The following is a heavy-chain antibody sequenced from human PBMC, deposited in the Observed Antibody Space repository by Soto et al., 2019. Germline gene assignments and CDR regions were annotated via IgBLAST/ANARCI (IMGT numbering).Heavy chain of an antibody. J-gene: IGHJ4*02. CDR2: IQYGGTT. D-gene: IGHD6-19*01. V-gene: IGHV4-39*01. CDR1: GGSITRNNHF. CDR3: ARLGSSGWYQGSYFDY. Sequence: QLQLQESGPGLVKASETLSLTCTVSGGSITRNNHFWVWIRQSPGQGLEWIGSIQYGGTTNYNPSLKSRVIISAETSKNQCSLMMNSVTAADTAVYYCARLGSSGWYQGSYFDYWGQGTLVTVSS.